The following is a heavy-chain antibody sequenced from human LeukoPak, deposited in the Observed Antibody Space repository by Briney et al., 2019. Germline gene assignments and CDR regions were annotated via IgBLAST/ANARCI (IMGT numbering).Heavy chain of an antibody. CDR1: GFTFSSYA. J-gene: IGHJ4*02. CDR3: ARQRRYCSGDNCYQRTFDY. Sequence: GGSLRLSCAASGFTFSSYAMNWVRQAPGKGLEWVSSISDSGGSTYYADSVKGRFTISRDNSRNTLSLQMKSLRAEDTAVYYCARQRRYCSGDNCYQRTFDYWGQGTLVTVSS. D-gene: IGHD2-15*01. V-gene: IGHV3-23*01. CDR2: ISDSGGST.